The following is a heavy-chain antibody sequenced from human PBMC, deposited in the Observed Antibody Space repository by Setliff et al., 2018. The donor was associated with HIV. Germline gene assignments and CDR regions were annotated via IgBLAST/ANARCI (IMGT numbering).Heavy chain of an antibody. CDR1: GGSMNSSSYY. CDR3: ARGSVFWDRGNHYQYMDV. V-gene: IGHV4-39*07. J-gene: IGHJ6*03. D-gene: IGHD3-10*01. CDR2: IYYSGST. Sequence: KASETLSLTCIVSGGSMNSSSYYWAWIRQPPGKGLEWIGSIYYSGSTYYNPSLKSRVTIAVDTSKNQFSLNLSAVTAADTAVYYCARGSVFWDRGNHYQYMDVWAKGTTVTVSS.